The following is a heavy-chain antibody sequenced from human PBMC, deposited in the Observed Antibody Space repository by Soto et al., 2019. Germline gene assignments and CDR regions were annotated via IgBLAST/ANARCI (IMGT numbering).Heavy chain of an antibody. CDR3: ARSHLYYDSSGYPDY. D-gene: IGHD3-22*01. CDR2: ISSSGSTI. J-gene: IGHJ4*02. V-gene: IGHV3-11*01. CDR1: GFTFSDYY. Sequence: GGSLRLSSAGSGFTFSDYYMSWIRQAPGKGLEWVSYISSSGSTIYYADSVKGRFTISRDNAKNSLYLQMNSLRAEDTAVYYCARSHLYYDSSGYPDYWGQGTLVTVSS.